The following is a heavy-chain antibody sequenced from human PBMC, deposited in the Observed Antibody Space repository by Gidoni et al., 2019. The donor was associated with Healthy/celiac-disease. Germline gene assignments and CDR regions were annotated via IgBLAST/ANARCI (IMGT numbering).Heavy chain of an antibody. CDR3: ARGPDIVVVVAAMGGWFDP. V-gene: IGHV3-30-3*01. D-gene: IGHD2-15*01. CDR1: GFTFSSYA. J-gene: IGHJ5*02. Sequence: QVQLVESAGGVVQPGRSLRPSCAASGFTFSSYAMHWVHQAPGKGLEWVAVISYDGSNKYYADSVKGRFTISRDNSKNTLYLQMNSLRAEDTAVYYCARGPDIVVVVAAMGGWFDPWGQGTLVTVSS. CDR2: ISYDGSNK.